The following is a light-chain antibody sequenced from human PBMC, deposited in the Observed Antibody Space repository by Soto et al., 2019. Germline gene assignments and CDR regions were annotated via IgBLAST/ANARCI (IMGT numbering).Light chain of an antibody. CDR2: AAS. V-gene: IGKV1-12*01. CDR3: QQANNFPWT. CDR1: QGISSR. Sequence: DIQMTQSPSSVSASVGDRVTITCRASQGISSRVAWYHQKPGTPPKLLIYAASTLQSGLPSRFSGSGSGTDFTLTTSSLQPEDFAAYYCQQANNFPWTIGHGTKV. J-gene: IGKJ1*01.